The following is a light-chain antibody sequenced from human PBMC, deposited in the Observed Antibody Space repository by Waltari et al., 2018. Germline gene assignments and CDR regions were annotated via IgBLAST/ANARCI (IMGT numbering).Light chain of an antibody. V-gene: IGKV1-NL1*01. CDR1: QGIKKS. CDR3: QQYYSTPPLT. Sequence: DIQMTQSPYSLSASVGDRVTITCRASQGIKKSLAWYQQKPGKAPKLLLHAASTLESGGPSRFSGSGSGAEYTLTISSLQPEDFATYYCQQYYSTPPLTFGGGTKVEIK. J-gene: IGKJ4*01. CDR2: AAS.